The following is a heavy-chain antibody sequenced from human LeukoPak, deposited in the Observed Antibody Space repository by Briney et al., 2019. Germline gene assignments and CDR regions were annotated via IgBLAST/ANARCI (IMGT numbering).Heavy chain of an antibody. J-gene: IGHJ6*02. V-gene: IGHV3-23*01. Sequence: GGSLRLSCAASGFTFSSYAMTWVRQAPGKGLEWVSAISGGGDSTFYADSVRGRFTISRDNSKNTLYLQMSSLRAEDTAIYYCAKEEYSTRYYYYGMDVWGQGTTVTVSS. CDR3: AKEEYSTRYYYYGMDV. D-gene: IGHD2-2*01. CDR2: ISGGGDST. CDR1: GFTFSSYA.